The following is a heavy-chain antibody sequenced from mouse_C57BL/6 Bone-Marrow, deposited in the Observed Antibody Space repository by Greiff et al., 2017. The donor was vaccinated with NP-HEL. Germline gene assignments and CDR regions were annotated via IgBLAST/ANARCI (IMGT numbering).Heavy chain of an antibody. V-gene: IGHV1-55*01. D-gene: IGHD1-1*02. CDR3: ARWWYDPAWFAY. CDR2: IYPGSGST. Sequence: QVQLQQPGAELVKPGASVKMSCKASGYTFTSYWITWVKQRPGQGLEWIGDIYPGSGSTNYNEKFKSKATLTVDTSSSTAYMQLSSLTSQDSAVYYCARWWYDPAWFAYWGQGTLVTVSA. CDR1: GYTFTSYW. J-gene: IGHJ3*01.